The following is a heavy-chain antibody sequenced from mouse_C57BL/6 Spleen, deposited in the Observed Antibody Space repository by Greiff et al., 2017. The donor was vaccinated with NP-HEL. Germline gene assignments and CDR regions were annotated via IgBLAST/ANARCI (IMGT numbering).Heavy chain of an antibody. CDR3: AMIYYGNYRAMDY. V-gene: IGHV14-3*01. D-gene: IGHD2-1*01. Sequence: DVQLQESVAELVRPGASVKLSCTASGFNIKNTYMHWVKQRPEQGLEWIGRIDPANGNTKYAPKFQGKATITADTSSNTAYLQLSSLTSEDTAIYYCAMIYYGNYRAMDYWGQRTSVTVSS. CDR1: GFNIKNTY. CDR2: IDPANGNT. J-gene: IGHJ4*01.